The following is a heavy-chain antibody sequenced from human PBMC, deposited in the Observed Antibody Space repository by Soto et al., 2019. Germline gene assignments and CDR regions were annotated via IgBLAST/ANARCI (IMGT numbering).Heavy chain of an antibody. J-gene: IGHJ4*02. D-gene: IGHD3-3*01. Sequence: SETLSLTCAVYGGSFSGYYWSWIRQPPGKGLEWIGEINHSGSTNYNPSLKSRVTISVDTSKNQFSLKLSSVTAADTAVYYCADLGLTMRSPRRANDYWGQGTLVTVSS. CDR1: GGSFSGYY. V-gene: IGHV4-34*01. CDR2: INHSGST. CDR3: ADLGLTMRSPRRANDY.